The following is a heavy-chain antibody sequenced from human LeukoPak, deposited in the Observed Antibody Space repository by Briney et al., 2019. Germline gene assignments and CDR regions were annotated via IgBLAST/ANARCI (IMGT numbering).Heavy chain of an antibody. CDR1: GFTVSSNY. Sequence: GALRLSCAASGFTVSSNYMSWVRQAPGKGLEWVSVIYSGGSTYYADSVKGRFTISRDNSKNTLYLQMNSPRAEDTAVYYCAREQGIAVAGTYFDYWGQGTLVTVSS. V-gene: IGHV3-66*01. CDR3: AREQGIAVAGTYFDY. D-gene: IGHD6-19*01. CDR2: IYSGGST. J-gene: IGHJ4*02.